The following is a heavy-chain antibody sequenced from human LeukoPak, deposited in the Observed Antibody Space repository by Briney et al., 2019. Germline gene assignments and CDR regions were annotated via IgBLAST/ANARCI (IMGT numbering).Heavy chain of an antibody. CDR2: INPNSGGT. CDR3: ARVTPNKYYDFWSGYFGDNVFDY. J-gene: IGHJ4*02. D-gene: IGHD3-3*01. Sequence: ASVKVSCKASGYTFTGYYMYWVRQAPGQGLEWMGWINPNSGGTNYAQKFQGRVTMTRDTSISTAYMELSRLRSDDTAVYYCARVTPNKYYDFWSGYFGDNVFDYWGQGTLVTVSS. CDR1: GYTFTGYY. V-gene: IGHV1-2*02.